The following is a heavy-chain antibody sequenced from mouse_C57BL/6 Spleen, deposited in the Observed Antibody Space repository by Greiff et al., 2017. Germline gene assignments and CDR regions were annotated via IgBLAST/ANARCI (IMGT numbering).Heavy chain of an antibody. V-gene: IGHV14-4*01. CDR1: GFNITDDY. J-gene: IGHJ2*01. CDR3: TKGGD. CDR2: IDPENGAT. Sequence: EVQLQESGAELVRPGASVKLSCTASGFNITDDYMHWVKQSPEQGLEWIGLIDPENGATEYASKFQGKATITADTPSTTASLQLSSLTYEDTAVYYCTKGGDWGKGTTLSVSS.